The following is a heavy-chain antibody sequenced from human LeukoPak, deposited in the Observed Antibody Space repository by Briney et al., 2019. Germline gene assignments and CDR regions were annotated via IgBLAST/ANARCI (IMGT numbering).Heavy chain of an antibody. CDR1: GGSFSGYY. V-gene: IGHV4-34*01. Sequence: SETLSLTCAVYGGSFSGYYWSWIRQPPGKGLEWIGEINHSGSTNYNPSLKSRVTISVDTSKNQFSLKLSSVTAADTAVYYCARGYSSWFFDNWGQGTLVTVSS. D-gene: IGHD6-13*01. CDR3: ARGYSSWFFDN. J-gene: IGHJ4*02. CDR2: INHSGST.